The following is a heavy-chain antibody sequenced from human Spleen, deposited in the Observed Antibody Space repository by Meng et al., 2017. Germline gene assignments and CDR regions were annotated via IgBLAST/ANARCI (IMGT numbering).Heavy chain of an antibody. CDR2: ISSSGSYI. D-gene: IGHD6-19*01. Sequence: LSLTCAASGFTFSSYSMNWVRQAPGKGLEWVSSISSSGSYIYYADSVKGRFIISRDNAKISLYLQMDSLRADDTAVYYCARDGADSGWPVYWGQGTLVTVSS. J-gene: IGHJ4*02. CDR1: GFTFSSYS. V-gene: IGHV3-21*01. CDR3: ARDGADSGWPVY.